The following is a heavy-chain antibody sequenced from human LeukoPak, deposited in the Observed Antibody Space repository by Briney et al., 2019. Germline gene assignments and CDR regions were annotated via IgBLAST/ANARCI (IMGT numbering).Heavy chain of an antibody. V-gene: IGHV1-2*02. CDR3: ARADIVVVPAADFDY. CDR1: GYTFTGYY. Sequence: ASVKVSCNASGYTFTGYYMHWVRQAPGQGLEWMGWINPNSGGTNYAQKFQGRVTMTRDTSISTAYMELSRLRSDDTAVYYCARADIVVVPAADFDYWGQGTLVTVSS. D-gene: IGHD2-2*01. J-gene: IGHJ4*02. CDR2: INPNSGGT.